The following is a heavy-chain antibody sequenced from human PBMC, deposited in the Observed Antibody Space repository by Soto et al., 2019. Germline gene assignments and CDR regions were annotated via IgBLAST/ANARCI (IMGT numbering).Heavy chain of an antibody. V-gene: IGHV4-59*01. Sequence: SETLSLTCTVSGGSISSYYWSWLRQPPGKGLEWMGCIYYSGSTNYNPSLKSRVTISVDTSKNQFSLKLSSVTAADTAVYYCARDRRKYCSGGSCYSPLGYYYYGMDVWGQGTTVTVSS. CDR2: IYYSGST. CDR3: ARDRRKYCSGGSCYSPLGYYYYGMDV. CDR1: GGSISSYY. D-gene: IGHD2-15*01. J-gene: IGHJ6*02.